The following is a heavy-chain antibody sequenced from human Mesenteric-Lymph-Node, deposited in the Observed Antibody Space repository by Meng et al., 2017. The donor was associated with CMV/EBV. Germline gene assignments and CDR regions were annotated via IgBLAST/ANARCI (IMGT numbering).Heavy chain of an antibody. CDR3: ARRGRYSSSWLSWFDP. V-gene: IGHV4-39*01. Sequence: SETLSLTCTVSGGSISSSSYYWGWIRQPPGKGLEWIGSFYYSGSTYYNPSLKSRVTISVDTSKTQFSLKLSSVTAADTAVYYCARRGRYSSSWLSWFDPWGQGTLVTVSS. CDR2: FYYSGST. J-gene: IGHJ5*02. D-gene: IGHD6-13*01. CDR1: GGSISSSSYY.